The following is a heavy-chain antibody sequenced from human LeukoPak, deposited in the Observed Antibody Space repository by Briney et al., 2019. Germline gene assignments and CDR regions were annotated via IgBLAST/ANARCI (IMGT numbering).Heavy chain of an antibody. CDR1: GFTFSLYN. CDR2: ISASETSI. D-gene: IGHD3-22*01. CDR3: AKGSYYDSSGSFYFDY. J-gene: IGHJ4*02. V-gene: IGHV3-48*01. Sequence: GGSLRLSCAASGFTFSLYNMNWVRQAPGKGLEWVSQISASETSIKYADSVKGRFTISRDNSKNTLYVQVNSLGTEDTAAYYCAKGSYYDSSGSFYFDYWGQGTLVTVSS.